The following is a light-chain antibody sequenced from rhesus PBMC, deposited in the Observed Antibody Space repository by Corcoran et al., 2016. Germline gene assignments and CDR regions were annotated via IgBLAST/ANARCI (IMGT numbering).Light chain of an antibody. J-gene: IGKJ2*01. CDR3: QHSYGTPYS. V-gene: IGKV1-74*01. Sequence: DIQMTQSPSSLSASVGDRVTITCRASENVNNYLHWYQQKTGKAPKLLNYKASTLQSGVPSRFSGSGYGTDFTLTISSLQPEDFATYYCQHSYGTPYSFGQGTKVVIK. CDR1: ENVNNY. CDR2: KAS.